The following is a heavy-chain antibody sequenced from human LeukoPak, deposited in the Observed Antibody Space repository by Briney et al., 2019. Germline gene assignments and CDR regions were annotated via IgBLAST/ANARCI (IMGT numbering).Heavy chain of an antibody. V-gene: IGHV3-30*18. CDR2: ISNDGRND. J-gene: IGHJ6*02. CDR3: AKYSSSSNYYYGMDV. CDR1: GFTFSLYA. D-gene: IGHD6-13*01. Sequence: GRSLRLSCSASGFTFSLYAMNWVRQAPGKGLEWVAFISNDGRNDHYADSVKGRFTISRDNAKDTVYMQMNSQRAEDTAVYYCAKYSSSSNYYYGMDVWGQGTTVTVS.